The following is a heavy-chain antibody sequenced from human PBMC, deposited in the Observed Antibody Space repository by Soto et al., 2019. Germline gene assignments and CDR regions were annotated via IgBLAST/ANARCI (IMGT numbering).Heavy chain of an antibody. D-gene: IGHD5-18*01. Sequence: GGSLRLSCAASGFTFSSYSMNWVRQAPGKGLEWVSSISSSSSYIYYADSVKGRFTISRDNAKNSLYLQMSSLTAADTAVYFCVRGARGKDSTWGRGTLVTVSS. CDR1: GFTFSSYS. V-gene: IGHV3-21*01. J-gene: IGHJ1*01. CDR3: VRGARGKDST. CDR2: ISSSSSYI.